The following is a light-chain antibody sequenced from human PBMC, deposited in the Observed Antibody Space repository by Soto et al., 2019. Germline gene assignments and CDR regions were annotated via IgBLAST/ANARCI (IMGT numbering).Light chain of an antibody. Sequence: QSVLTQPPSVSGAPGQRVTIACTGNNSNIGTGFDVHWYRHFPGAAPKLLLSGTSHRPSGVPDRFSGSKSGTSASLAITGLQAYDEADYYCQTSDSGLLGLIFGTGTKVTVL. CDR2: GTS. J-gene: IGLJ1*01. V-gene: IGLV1-40*01. CDR1: NSNIGTGFD. CDR3: QTSDSGLLGLI.